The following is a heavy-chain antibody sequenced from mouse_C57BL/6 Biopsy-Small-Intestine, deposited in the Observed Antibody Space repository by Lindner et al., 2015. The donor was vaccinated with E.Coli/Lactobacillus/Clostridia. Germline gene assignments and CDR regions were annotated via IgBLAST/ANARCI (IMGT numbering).Heavy chain of an antibody. J-gene: IGHJ4*01. Sequence: VQLQESGPELVKPGASVKISCKASGYAFSSSWMNWVKQRPGKGLEWIGRIYPGDGDTNYSGMFKGKVTLTADKSSSTAYMQLSSLTSEDSAVYFCARSPNYYGSSPYYYAMDYWGQGTSVTVSS. D-gene: IGHD1-1*01. CDR3: ARSPNYYGSSPYYYAMDY. V-gene: IGHV1-82*01. CDR2: IYPGDGDT. CDR1: GYAFSSSW.